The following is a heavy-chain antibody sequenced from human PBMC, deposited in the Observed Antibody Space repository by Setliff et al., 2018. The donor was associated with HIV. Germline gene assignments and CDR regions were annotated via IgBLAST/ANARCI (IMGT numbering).Heavy chain of an antibody. CDR3: ARRGSYSSPETL. CDR2: IYTSGST. V-gene: IGHV4-4*09. Sequence: PSETLSLTCFVSGVSISGHFWGWIRQPPGKGLQWIGYIYTSGSTNYNPSLKSRVTISVDTSKNQFSLKVSSVTAADTAVYYCARRGSYSSPETLWGQGTLVTVSS. J-gene: IGHJ4*02. CDR1: GVSISGHF. D-gene: IGHD1-26*01.